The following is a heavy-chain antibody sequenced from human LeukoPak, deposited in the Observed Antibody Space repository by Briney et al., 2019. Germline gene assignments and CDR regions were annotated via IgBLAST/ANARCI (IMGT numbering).Heavy chain of an antibody. J-gene: IGHJ3*02. V-gene: IGHV4-59*01. Sequence: PSETLSLTCIVSGGSMNNFFWTWIRQTPGKRLEWIGYVYYSGSTKYNPSLERQVTISLDTSKNQFSLRLTSVTAADTAVYYCARGSEEVATISEAFDIWGQGTAVTVSS. CDR1: GGSMNNFF. D-gene: IGHD5-24*01. CDR3: ARGSEEVATISEAFDI. CDR2: VYYSGST.